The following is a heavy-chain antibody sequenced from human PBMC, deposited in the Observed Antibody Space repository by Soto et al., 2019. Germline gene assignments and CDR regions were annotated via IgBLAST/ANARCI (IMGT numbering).Heavy chain of an antibody. CDR3: AREWLEEQQLVPDAFDI. CDR1: GGSISSGDYY. D-gene: IGHD6-13*01. CDR2: IYYSGST. V-gene: IGHV4-30-4*01. Sequence: QVQLQESGPGLVKPSQTLSLTCTVSGGSISSGDYYWSWIRQPPGKGLEWIGYIYYSGSTYYNPSLKSRVTISVATSKNQFSLKLSSVTAAATAVYYCAREWLEEQQLVPDAFDIWGQGTMVTVSS. J-gene: IGHJ3*02.